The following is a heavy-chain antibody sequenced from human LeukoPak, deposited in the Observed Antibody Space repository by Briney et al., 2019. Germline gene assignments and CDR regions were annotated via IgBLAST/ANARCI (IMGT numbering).Heavy chain of an antibody. CDR1: GYSFTNYW. CDR2: IYPGDSET. V-gene: IGHV5-51*01. Sequence: GESLKISCKGSGYSFTNYWIGWVRQMPGKGLEWMGIIYPGDSETKYSPSFQGQVTISADKSISTAYLQWSSLKASDTAMYYCAITIFGVVRHFDYWGQGTLVTVSS. J-gene: IGHJ4*02. D-gene: IGHD3-3*01. CDR3: AITIFGVVRHFDY.